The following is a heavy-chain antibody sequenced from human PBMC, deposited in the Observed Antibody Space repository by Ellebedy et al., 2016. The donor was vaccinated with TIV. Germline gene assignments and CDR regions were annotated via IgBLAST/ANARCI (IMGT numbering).Heavy chain of an antibody. Sequence: MPSETLSLTCTVSGGSISSYYWSWIRQPPGKGLEWIGYIYYSGSTNYNPSLKNRVTISVDTSKNQFSLKLSSVTAADTAVYYCARSGSSGWYSDFDYWGQGTLVTVSS. J-gene: IGHJ4*02. D-gene: IGHD6-19*01. CDR1: GGSISSYY. CDR2: IYYSGST. CDR3: ARSGSSGWYSDFDY. V-gene: IGHV4-59*01.